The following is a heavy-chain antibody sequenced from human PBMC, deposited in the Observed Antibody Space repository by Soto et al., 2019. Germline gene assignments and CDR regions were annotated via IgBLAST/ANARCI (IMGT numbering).Heavy chain of an antibody. CDR2: ISWDSGGI. CDR1: GFSLDDYA. D-gene: IGHD3-10*01. V-gene: IGHV3-9*01. Sequence: EVQLVESGGGLVQPGRSLRLSCAASGFSLDDYAMHWVRQAPGKGLEWVSGISWDSGGIGYADSVKGRFTISRDNAKNSLYLEMNSLRAEDTAVYYCARGLLDRGALSLYYYYYGMDVWGQGTTVTVSS. CDR3: ARGLLDRGALSLYYYYYGMDV. J-gene: IGHJ6*02.